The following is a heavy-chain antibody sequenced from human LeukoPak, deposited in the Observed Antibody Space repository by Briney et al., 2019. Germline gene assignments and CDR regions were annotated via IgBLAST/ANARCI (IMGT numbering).Heavy chain of an antibody. Sequence: SETLSLTCSVSGGSISSGSYYWSWIRQPAGKGLEWIGRIYTSGSTNYNPSLKSRVTISVDTSKNQFSLKLSSVTAADTAVYYCARCSGGGSGSPLSFDPWGQGTLVTVSS. D-gene: IGHD3-10*01. CDR3: ARCSGGGSGSPLSFDP. CDR2: IYTSGST. V-gene: IGHV4-61*02. J-gene: IGHJ5*02. CDR1: GGSISSGSYY.